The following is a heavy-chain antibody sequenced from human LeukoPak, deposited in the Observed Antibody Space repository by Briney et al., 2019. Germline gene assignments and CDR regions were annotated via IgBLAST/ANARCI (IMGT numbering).Heavy chain of an antibody. J-gene: IGHJ6*02. CDR1: GFTFSSYW. CDR2: INSDGSST. Sequence: GGSLRLSCAASGFTFSSYWMHWVRQAPGKGLVWVSGINSDGSSTTSADSVKGRFTISRDNAKNTLYLQMNSLRAEDTAVYYCARDLNVWGQGTTVTVSS. V-gene: IGHV3-74*01. CDR3: ARDLNV.